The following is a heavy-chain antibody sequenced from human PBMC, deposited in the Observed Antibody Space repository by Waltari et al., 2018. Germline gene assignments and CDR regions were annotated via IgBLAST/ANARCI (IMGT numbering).Heavy chain of an antibody. CDR3: ARGSSSSFDS. CDR2: TYYRSKWSN. J-gene: IGHJ4*02. D-gene: IGHD6-13*01. CDR1: GDRSSVNTPAA. V-gene: IGHV6-1*01. Sequence: QVQLQQSGPGLVKPSQTLSLTCSVSGDRSSVNTPAAWNWIRQSPSRGLEWLGRTYYRSKWSNEYAVSVRSRITINPDTSKNQFSLHLNSVTPEDTAVYYCARGSSSSFDSWGQGILVTVSS.